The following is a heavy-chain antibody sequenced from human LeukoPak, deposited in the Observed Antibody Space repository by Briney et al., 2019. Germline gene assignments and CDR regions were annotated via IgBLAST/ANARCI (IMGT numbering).Heavy chain of an antibody. CDR1: GYTLTGYY. D-gene: IGHD3-3*01. CDR3: ARAGGGFYADDAFDI. V-gene: IGHV1-2*02. J-gene: IGHJ3*02. CDR2: INPNSGGT. Sequence: ASVKVSCKASGYTLTGYYMHWVRQAPGQGLEWMGWINPNSGGTNYAQKFQGRVTMTRDTSISTAYMELSRLRSDDTAVYYCARAGGGFYADDAFDIWGQGTMVTVSS.